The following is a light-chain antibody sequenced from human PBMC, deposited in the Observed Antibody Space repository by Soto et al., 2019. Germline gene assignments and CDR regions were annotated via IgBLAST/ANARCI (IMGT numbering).Light chain of an antibody. V-gene: IGKV3-20*01. CDR2: GAS. CDR1: QSVSSSY. J-gene: IGKJ5*01. Sequence: ETVLSQSPATLYLYTGERATLSCRASQSVSSSYLAWYQQKPGQAPRLLIYGASSRATGIPDRFSGSGSGTDFTLTISRLESEDFALYYCQQYGSSPKITFVQGTRLE. CDR3: QQYGSSPKIT.